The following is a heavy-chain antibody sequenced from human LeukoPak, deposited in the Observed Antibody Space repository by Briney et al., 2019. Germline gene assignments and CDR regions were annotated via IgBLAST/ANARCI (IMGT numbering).Heavy chain of an antibody. CDR1: GFTFSTYP. Sequence: PGGSLRLSCAASGFTFSTYPMHWVRQAPGRGLEWVAAISYDGSNKYYADFVKGRFTISRDNSKNTLYLQMNSLRPDDTALYYCAREDALYYFDYWGQGTLVSVSS. CDR2: ISYDGSNK. J-gene: IGHJ4*02. CDR3: AREDALYYFDY. V-gene: IGHV3-30-3*01.